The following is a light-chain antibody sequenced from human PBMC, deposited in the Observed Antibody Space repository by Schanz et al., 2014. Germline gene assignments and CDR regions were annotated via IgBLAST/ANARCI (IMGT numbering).Light chain of an antibody. CDR2: EVS. CDR3: SSYTNINTPQYV. J-gene: IGLJ1*01. CDR1: SSDVGAYNY. V-gene: IGLV2-8*01. Sequence: QSALTQPPSASGSPGQSVTISCTGTSSDVGAYNYVSWYQQHPGKAPKLMICEVSKRPSGVPDRFSGSKSGNTASLTVSGLQVEDGADYYCSSYTNINTPQYVFGTGTKLTVL.